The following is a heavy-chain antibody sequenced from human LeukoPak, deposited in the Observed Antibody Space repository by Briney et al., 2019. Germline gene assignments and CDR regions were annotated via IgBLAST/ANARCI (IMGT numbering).Heavy chain of an antibody. CDR2: IYYSGST. Sequence: SETLSLTCTVSGGSISSYYWSWIRQPPGKGLEWIGYIYYSGSTNYNPSLKSRVTISVDTSKNQFSPKLSSVTAADTAVYYCARASDYYYYGMDVWGQGTTVTVSS. J-gene: IGHJ6*02. CDR3: ARASDYYYYGMDV. V-gene: IGHV4-59*01. CDR1: GGSISSYY.